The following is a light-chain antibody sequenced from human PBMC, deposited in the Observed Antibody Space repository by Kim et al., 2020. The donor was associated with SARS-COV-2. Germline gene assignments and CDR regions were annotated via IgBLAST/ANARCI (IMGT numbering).Light chain of an antibody. Sequence: ELTQPPSASGTPGQRVTISCSGSSSNIGSNTVNWYQQLPGTAPKLLIYSNNQRPSGVPDRFSGSKSGSSASLAISGLQSEDEADYYCAAWDDSLNGWVFGGGTQLTVL. CDR1: SSNIGSNT. V-gene: IGLV1-44*01. CDR2: SNN. CDR3: AAWDDSLNGWV. J-gene: IGLJ3*02.